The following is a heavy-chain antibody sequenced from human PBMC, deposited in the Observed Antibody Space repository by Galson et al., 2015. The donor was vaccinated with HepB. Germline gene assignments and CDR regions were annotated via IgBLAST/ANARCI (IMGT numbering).Heavy chain of an antibody. Sequence: SLRLSCAASGFTFSNYDMYWVRQAPGKGLEWVTFIRFDGSNKFYSDSVKGRFTISRDNGKKTLYLQMNSLRAEDTAVYYCALPQEDHYDSSGYLDYWGQGTLVTVSS. J-gene: IGHJ4*02. D-gene: IGHD3-22*01. CDR2: IRFDGSNK. CDR1: GFTFSNYD. V-gene: IGHV3-30*02. CDR3: ALPQEDHYDSSGYLDY.